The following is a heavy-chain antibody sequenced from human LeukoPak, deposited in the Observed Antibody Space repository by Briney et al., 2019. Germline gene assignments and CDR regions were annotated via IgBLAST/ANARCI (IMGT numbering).Heavy chain of an antibody. V-gene: IGHV3-11*01. J-gene: IGHJ5*02. Sequence: GGSLRLSCAASGFTFSDYYMSWIRQAPGKGLEWVSYISSSGSTKYYADSVKGRFTISRDNAKNSLYLQMNSLRADDTAVYYCARIRGVTGTDWFDPWGQGTLVTVSS. CDR2: ISSSGSTK. CDR3: ARIRGVTGTDWFDP. D-gene: IGHD1-20*01. CDR1: GFTFSDYY.